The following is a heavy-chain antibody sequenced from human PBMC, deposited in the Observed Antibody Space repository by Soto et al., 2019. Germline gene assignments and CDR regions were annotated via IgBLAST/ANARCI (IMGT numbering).Heavy chain of an antibody. CDR1: GYTFTSYG. CDR3: ARDPLVGCSGPPYPLGMDV. Sequence: GASVKVSCKASGYTFTSYGISWVRQAPGQGLERMGWISAYNGNTNYAQKLQGRVTMTTDTSTSTAYMELRSLRSDDTAVYYCARDPLVGCSGPPYPLGMDVWGQGTTVTVSS. D-gene: IGHD3-10*02. CDR2: ISAYNGNT. V-gene: IGHV1-18*01. J-gene: IGHJ6*02.